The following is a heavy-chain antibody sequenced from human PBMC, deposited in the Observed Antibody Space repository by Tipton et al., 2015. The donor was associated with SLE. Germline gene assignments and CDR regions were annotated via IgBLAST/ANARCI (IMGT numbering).Heavy chain of an antibody. CDR2: ISTDGSST. J-gene: IGHJ4*02. Sequence: GSLRLSCTASGISFRSYMMHWVRQAPGKGLVWVARISTDGSSTSYADSVKGRFTISRDNAKNTLYLQMNSLGAEDTAVYYCARGEGYSSSCGYYWGQGTLVTVSS. CDR1: GISFRSYM. V-gene: IGHV3-74*01. D-gene: IGHD6-6*01. CDR3: ARGEGYSSSCGYY.